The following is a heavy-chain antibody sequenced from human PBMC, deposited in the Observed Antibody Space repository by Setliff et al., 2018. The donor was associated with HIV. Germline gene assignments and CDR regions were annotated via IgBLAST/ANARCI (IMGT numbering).Heavy chain of an antibody. CDR1: GYNFATYY. D-gene: IGHD5-12*01. V-gene: IGHV5-51*04. CDR3: TTRLLGYSGYGY. J-gene: IGHJ4*02. CDR2: VNPGDSST. Sequence: GESLKISCRTSGYNFATYYIAWVRQMPGKGPEWMGSVNPGDSSTKYNPSLQGQVTMSADKLINTAYLQWSSLKASDTAMYYCTTRLLGYSGYGYWGQGTLVTVSS.